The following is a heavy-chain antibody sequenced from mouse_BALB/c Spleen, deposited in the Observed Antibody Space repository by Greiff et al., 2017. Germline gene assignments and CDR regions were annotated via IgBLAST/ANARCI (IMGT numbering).Heavy chain of an antibody. Sequence: QVQLKESGAELVRPGASVTLSCKASGYTFTDYEMHWVKQTPVHGLEWIGAIDPETGGTAYNQKFKGKATLTADKSSSTAYMELRSLTSEDSAVYYCTRWYYGRNYAMDYWGQGTSVTVSS. CDR1: GYTFTDYE. CDR2: IDPETGGT. V-gene: IGHV1-15*01. D-gene: IGHD1-1*01. CDR3: TRWYYGRNYAMDY. J-gene: IGHJ4*01.